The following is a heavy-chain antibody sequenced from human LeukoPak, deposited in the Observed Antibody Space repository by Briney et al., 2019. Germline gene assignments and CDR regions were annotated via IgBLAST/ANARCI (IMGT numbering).Heavy chain of an antibody. CDR3: AKDPGEYSGYDLLGGYDY. D-gene: IGHD5-12*01. CDR2: ISYDGSNK. CDR1: GFTFSSYG. Sequence: GGSLRLSCAASGFTFSSYGMHWVRQALGKGLEWVAVISYDGSNKYYADSVKGRFTISRDNSKNTLYLQMNSLRAEDTALYYCAKDPGEYSGYDLLGGYDYWGQGTLVTVSS. J-gene: IGHJ4*02. V-gene: IGHV3-30*18.